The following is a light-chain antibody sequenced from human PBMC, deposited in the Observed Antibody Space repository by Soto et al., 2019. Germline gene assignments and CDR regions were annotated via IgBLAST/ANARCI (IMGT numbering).Light chain of an antibody. V-gene: IGKV1-39*01. CDR3: QQSSSTPPVT. J-gene: IGKJ5*01. CDR2: AAS. Sequence: DIQKTQSPSSLSGSVGDRVTITCRASQSISSYLNWYQQKPGKAPKLLIYAASSLQSGVPSRFSGSGSGTDFTLTISSLQPEDFATYYCQQSSSTPPVTFGQGTRLEIK. CDR1: QSISSY.